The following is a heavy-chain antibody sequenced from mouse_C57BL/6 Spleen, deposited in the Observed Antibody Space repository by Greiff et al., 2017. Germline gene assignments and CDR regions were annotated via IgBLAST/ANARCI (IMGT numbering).Heavy chain of an antibody. CDR2: ISGGGGNT. D-gene: IGHD2-1*01. V-gene: IGHV5-9*01. CDR3: ARHNYGNSFDY. Sequence: EVHLVESGGGLVKPGGSLKLSCAASGFTFSSYTMSWVRQTPEKRLEWVATISGGGGNTYYPDSVKGRFTISRDNAKNTLYLQMSSLRSEDTALYYCARHNYGNSFDYWGQGTTLTVSS. J-gene: IGHJ2*01. CDR1: GFTFSSYT.